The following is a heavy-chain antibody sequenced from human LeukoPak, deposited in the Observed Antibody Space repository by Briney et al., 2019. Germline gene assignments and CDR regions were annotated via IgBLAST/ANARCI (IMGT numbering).Heavy chain of an antibody. CDR3: ASHHYDSSGSYYFDY. D-gene: IGHD3-22*01. J-gene: IGHJ4*02. Sequence: GASVKVSCKASGGTFSSYAISWVRQAPGQGLEWMGRIIPILGIANYAQKFQGRVTITADKSTSTAYMELSSLRSEDTAVYYCASHHYDSSGSYYFDYWGQGTLVTVSS. CDR1: GGTFSSYA. V-gene: IGHV1-69*04. CDR2: IIPILGIA.